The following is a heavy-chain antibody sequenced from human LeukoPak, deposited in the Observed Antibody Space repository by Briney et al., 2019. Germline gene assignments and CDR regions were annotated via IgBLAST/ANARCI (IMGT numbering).Heavy chain of an antibody. D-gene: IGHD3-10*01. V-gene: IGHV3-30*04. CDR1: GFTFSSYA. J-gene: IGHJ4*02. CDR2: ISYDGSNK. Sequence: GGSLRLSCAASGFTFSSYAMHWVRQAPGKGLEWVAVISYDGSNKYYADSVKGRFTISRDNSKNTLYLQMNSLRAEDTAVYYCARDSKKQGFRFGELLGSYFDYWGQGTLVTVSS. CDR3: ARDSKKQGFRFGELLGSYFDY.